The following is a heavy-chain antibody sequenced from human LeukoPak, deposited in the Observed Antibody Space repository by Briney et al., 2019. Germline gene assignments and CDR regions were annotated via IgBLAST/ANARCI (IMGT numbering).Heavy chain of an antibody. CDR3: VRSAARLRYYYAMDV. J-gene: IGHJ6*02. CDR2: IYSGDSGVST. D-gene: IGHD6-6*01. CDR1: GFSVSNTY. Sequence: PGGSLRLSCAASGFSVSNTYMSWVRQAPGKGLEWVSVIYSGDSGVSTYYADSVKGRFTISRHNSKNTLYLQMSSLRAEDTAVYFCVRSAARLRYYYAMDVWGQGTTVTVCS. V-gene: IGHV3-53*04.